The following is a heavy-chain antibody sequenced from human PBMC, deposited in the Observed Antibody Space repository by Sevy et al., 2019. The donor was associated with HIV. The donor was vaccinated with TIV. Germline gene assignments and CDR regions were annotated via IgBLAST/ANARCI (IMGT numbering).Heavy chain of an antibody. CDR3: VRAIGAAGSY. V-gene: IGHV3-7*01. D-gene: IGHD6-13*01. CDR1: GFSVSSNY. Sequence: GGSLRLSCAASGFSVSSNYMSWVRQAPGKGPEWVANIKEDGSVKYYVESVKGRFTISRDNAKNSVYLQMNSLRAEDAALYYCVRAIGAAGSYWGLGTLVTVSS. CDR2: IKEDGSVK. J-gene: IGHJ4*02.